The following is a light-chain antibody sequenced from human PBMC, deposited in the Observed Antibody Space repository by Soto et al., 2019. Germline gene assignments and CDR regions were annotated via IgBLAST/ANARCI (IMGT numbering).Light chain of an antibody. CDR1: SSDVGHSNF. J-gene: IGLJ1*01. V-gene: IGLV2-8*01. CDR3: NAQADNGKHV. CDR2: EVS. Sequence: QSALTQPPSAFGSPGQSVTISCTGSSSDVGHSNFVSWYQQHPGKGPKLIIYEVSKRPSGVPDRFSGSKSGNTASLSVSGLQDEDEADYFCNAQADNGKHVFGTGTKVTVL.